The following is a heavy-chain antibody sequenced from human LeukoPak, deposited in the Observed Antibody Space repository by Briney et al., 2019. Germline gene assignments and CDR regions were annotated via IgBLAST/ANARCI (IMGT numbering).Heavy chain of an antibody. V-gene: IGHV1-2*02. CDR2: INPNSGGT. D-gene: IGHD6-19*01. Sequence: ASVKVSCEASGYTFTGYYMHWVRQAPGQGLGWMGWINPNSGGTNYAQKFQGRVTMTRDTSISTAYMELSRLRSDDTAVYYCARDGYSSGWYYFDYWGQGTLVTVSS. CDR3: ARDGYSSGWYYFDY. J-gene: IGHJ4*02. CDR1: GYTFTGYY.